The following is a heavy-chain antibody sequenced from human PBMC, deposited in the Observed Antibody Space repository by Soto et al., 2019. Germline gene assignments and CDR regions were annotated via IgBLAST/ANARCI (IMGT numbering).Heavy chain of an antibody. Sequence: PGGSLRLSCAASGFTFSDAWMSWVRQAPGKGLEWVGRIKSKTDGGTTDYAAPVKGRFTISRDDSKNTLCLQMNSLKTEDTAVYYCWGFNHYAFWSGYCPQALSYYYYGMDVWGQGTTVTVSS. J-gene: IGHJ6*02. CDR2: IKSKTDGGTT. V-gene: IGHV3-15*01. CDR1: GFTFSDAW. CDR3: WGFNHYAFWSGYCPQALSYYYYGMDV. D-gene: IGHD3-3*01.